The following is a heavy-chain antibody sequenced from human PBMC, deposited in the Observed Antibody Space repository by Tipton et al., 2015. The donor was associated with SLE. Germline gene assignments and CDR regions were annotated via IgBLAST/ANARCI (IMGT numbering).Heavy chain of an antibody. Sequence: QLVQSGAEATKPGASVKVSCKASGYTFSVYHIHWVRQAPGQGLEWMGRINPNSGGTNFAQNFLGRVTMTRDTSISTAYMELSSLRSDDTAMYYCARYGDDLNLDYWGQGTLITVSS. CDR1: GYTFSVYH. CDR2: INPNSGGT. CDR3: ARYGDDLNLDY. D-gene: IGHD4-17*01. V-gene: IGHV1-2*06. J-gene: IGHJ4*02.